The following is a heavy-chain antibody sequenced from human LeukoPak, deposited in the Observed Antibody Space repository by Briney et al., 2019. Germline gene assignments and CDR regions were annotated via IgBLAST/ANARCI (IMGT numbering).Heavy chain of an antibody. D-gene: IGHD3-10*01. J-gene: IGHJ5*02. CDR1: GYTFTSYG. CDR3: ARAAYYYGSGSYSPDPRHWFDP. Sequence: GASVKVSCKASGYTFTSYGISWVRQAPGQGLEWMGWISAYNGNTNYAQKLQGRVTMTTDTSTSTAYMELRSLRSDDTAVYYCARAAYYYGSGSYSPDPRHWFDPWGQGTLVTVSS. CDR2: ISAYNGNT. V-gene: IGHV1-18*01.